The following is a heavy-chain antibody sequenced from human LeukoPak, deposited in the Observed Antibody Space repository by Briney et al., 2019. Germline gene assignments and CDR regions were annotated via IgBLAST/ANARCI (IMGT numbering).Heavy chain of an antibody. V-gene: IGHV3-21*01. CDR2: ITSTSTYI. CDR1: GFTFSSYT. CDR3: VRRGPNNSGLDY. J-gene: IGHJ4*02. Sequence: PGGSLRLPCAASGFTFSSYTFNWVRQAPGKGLEWVASITSTSTYIYYADSVQGRFAVSRDNAKNSLYLQMNSLRAEDTAVFYCVRRGPNNSGLDYWGQGTLVTVSS. D-gene: IGHD5-12*01.